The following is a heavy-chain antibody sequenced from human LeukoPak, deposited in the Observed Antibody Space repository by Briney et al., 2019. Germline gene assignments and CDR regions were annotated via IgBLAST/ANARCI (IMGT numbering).Heavy chain of an antibody. J-gene: IGHJ4*02. Sequence: GASVKVSCKASGYTFTGYYMHWVRQAPGQGLEWMGWINPNSGGTNYAQKFQGRVTMTRDTSISTAYMELSRLRSDDTAVYYCARSSSSSSWIYYFDYWGQGTLVTVSS. CDR1: GYTFTGYY. D-gene: IGHD6-13*01. CDR3: ARSSSSSSWIYYFDY. CDR2: INPNSGGT. V-gene: IGHV1-2*02.